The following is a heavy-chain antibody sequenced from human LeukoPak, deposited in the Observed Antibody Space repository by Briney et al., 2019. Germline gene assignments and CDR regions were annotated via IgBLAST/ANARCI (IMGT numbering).Heavy chain of an antibody. CDR1: GFTFSSYS. CDR3: ARDMSGSGSLVDY. CDR2: ISSSSSYI. Sequence: PGGSLRLSCAASGFTFSSYSMNWVRQAPGEGLEWVSSISSSSSYIYYADSVKGRFTISRDNAKNSLYLQMNSLRAEDTAVYYCARDMSGSGSLVDYWGQGTLVTVSS. J-gene: IGHJ4*02. D-gene: IGHD3-10*01. V-gene: IGHV3-21*01.